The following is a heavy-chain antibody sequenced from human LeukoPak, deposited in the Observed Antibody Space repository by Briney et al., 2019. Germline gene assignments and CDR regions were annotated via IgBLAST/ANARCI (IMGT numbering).Heavy chain of an antibody. J-gene: IGHJ4*02. CDR3: ARDYGGYYYDSSGYFDY. Sequence: GGSLRLSCAASGFTFSSYWMSWVRQAPGKGLEWVANIKQDGSEKYYVDSVKGRFTISRDNAKNSLYLQVNSLRAEDTAVYYCARDYGGYYYDSSGYFDYWGQGTLVTVSS. CDR2: IKQDGSEK. D-gene: IGHD3-22*01. V-gene: IGHV3-7*01. CDR1: GFTFSSYW.